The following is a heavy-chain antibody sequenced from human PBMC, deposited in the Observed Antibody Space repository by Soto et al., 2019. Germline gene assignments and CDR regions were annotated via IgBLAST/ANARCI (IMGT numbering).Heavy chain of an antibody. CDR3: ARDPGYYYDSSGYPIDV. D-gene: IGHD3-22*01. J-gene: IGHJ4*02. CDR1: GGSISSGGYY. Sequence: QVQLQESGPGLVKPSQTLSLTCTVSGGSISSGGYYWSWIRQHPGKGLEWIVYIYYSGSTYYNPSLKSRVTISVETSKNQSSLKLSSVTAADTAVYYCARDPGYYYDSSGYPIDVWGQGTLVTVSS. V-gene: IGHV4-31*03. CDR2: IYYSGST.